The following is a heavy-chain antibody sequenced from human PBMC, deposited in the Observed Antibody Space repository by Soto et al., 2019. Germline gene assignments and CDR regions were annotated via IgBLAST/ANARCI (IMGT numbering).Heavy chain of an antibody. D-gene: IGHD2-8*01. J-gene: IGHJ5*02. V-gene: IGHV3-48*02. Sequence: EVQLVESGGGLVQPGGSLRLSCAASGFTFSSYSMNWVRQAPGKGLEWVSYISSSSSTIYYADSVKGRFTISRDNAKNSLYLQMNSLIDEDTAVYYCARVPSGVWNWFDPWGQGTLVTVSS. CDR3: ARVPSGVWNWFDP. CDR1: GFTFSSYS. CDR2: ISSSSSTI.